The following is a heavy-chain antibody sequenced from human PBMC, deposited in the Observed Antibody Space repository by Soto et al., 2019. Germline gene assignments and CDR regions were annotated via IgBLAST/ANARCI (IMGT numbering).Heavy chain of an antibody. CDR2: ISGSGGST. CDR3: AKPKGYCTNGVCPFDY. D-gene: IGHD2-8*01. V-gene: IGHV3-23*01. CDR1: GFTFSSYA. J-gene: IGHJ4*02. Sequence: EVQLLESGGGLVQPGGSLRLSCAASGFTFSSYAMSWVRQAPGKGLEWVSAISGSGGSTYYADSVKGRFTISRDNSKNTLYLQMNSLRTEDTAVYYCAKPKGYCTNGVCPFDYWGQGTLVNVSS.